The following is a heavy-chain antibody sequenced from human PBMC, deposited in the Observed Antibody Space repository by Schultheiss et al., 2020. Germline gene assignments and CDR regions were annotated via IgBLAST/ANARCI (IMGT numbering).Heavy chain of an antibody. D-gene: IGHD6-19*01. Sequence: SETLSLTCTVSGGSISTYYWTWIRQPPGEGLEWIGYIQDSGSTDYNPSLKSRVTISVDTSKNQFSLKLSSVTAADTAVYYCALHSAGWYPWGQGTQVTVST. V-gene: IGHV4-59*01. CDR3: ALHSAGWYP. CDR1: GGSISTYY. CDR2: IQDSGST. J-gene: IGHJ5*02.